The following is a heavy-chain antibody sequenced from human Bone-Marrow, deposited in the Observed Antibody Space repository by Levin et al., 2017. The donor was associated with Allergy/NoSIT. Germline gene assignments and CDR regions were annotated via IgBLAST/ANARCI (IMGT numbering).Heavy chain of an antibody. CDR3: ARVGARYDIMTGRGAFDF. V-gene: IGHV4-4*07. J-gene: IGHJ3*01. Sequence: SQTLSLTCTVSGNSITDYYWTWIRPPAGEGLEWIGRLDTNSYTNYNPSLKSRVSMSVDTSKNQFSLRLTSVTAADTGVYYCARVGARYDIMTGRGAFDFWGQGTKVTVSS. CDR2: LDTNSYT. CDR1: GNSITDYY. D-gene: IGHD3-9*01.